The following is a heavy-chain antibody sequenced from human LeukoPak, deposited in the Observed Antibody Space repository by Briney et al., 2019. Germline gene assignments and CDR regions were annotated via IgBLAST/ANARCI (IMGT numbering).Heavy chain of an antibody. CDR3: ARFWGGNYFPGYFDY. CDR1: GYTFTSYY. CDR2: INPNSGGT. Sequence: GASVKVSCKASGYTFTSYYMHWVRQAPGQGLEWMGWINPNSGGTNYAQKFQGRVTMTRDTSINTAYMELSRLRSDDTAVYYCARFWGGNYFPGYFDYWGQGTLVTVSS. D-gene: IGHD1-26*01. V-gene: IGHV1-2*02. J-gene: IGHJ4*02.